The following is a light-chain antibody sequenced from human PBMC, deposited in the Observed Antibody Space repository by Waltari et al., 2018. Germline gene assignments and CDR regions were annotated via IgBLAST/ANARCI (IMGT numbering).Light chain of an antibody. CDR2: ASS. CDR1: QSISTY. Sequence: DMQMTQSPSSLSASIGASVTITCRASQSISTYLNWYQQKAGKPPKVLIYASSTLLNGVPSRFSGSGSGTDFTLTISGLRPEDFATYYCQQSHLTPYTFGPGTKLEI. CDR3: QQSHLTPYT. V-gene: IGKV1-39*01. J-gene: IGKJ2*01.